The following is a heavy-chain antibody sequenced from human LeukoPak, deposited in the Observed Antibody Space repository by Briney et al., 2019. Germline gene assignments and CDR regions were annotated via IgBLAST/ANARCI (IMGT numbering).Heavy chain of an antibody. CDR2: ISYDGSNK. J-gene: IGHJ3*02. CDR1: GFTFSSYA. CDR3: AKPEAPDDAFDI. Sequence: GGSLRLSCAASGFTFSSYAMHWVRQAPGKGLEWVAVISYDGSNKYYADSVKGRFTISRDNSKNTLYLQMNSLRAEDTAVYYCAKPEAPDDAFDIWGQGTMVTVSS. V-gene: IGHV3-30-3*02.